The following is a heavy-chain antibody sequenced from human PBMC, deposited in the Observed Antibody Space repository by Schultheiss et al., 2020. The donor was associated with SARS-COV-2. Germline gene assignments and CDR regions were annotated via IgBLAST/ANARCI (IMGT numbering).Heavy chain of an antibody. CDR1: SGSFSDYY. CDR3: AAYSTNVDVPAAIGVTFDM. CDR2: IYSSGGI. V-gene: IGHV4-34*01. D-gene: IGHD2-2*02. Sequence: SETLSLTCAVYSGSFSDYYWSWIRQSPGKGLEWLGSIYSSGGIYFKPSLQSRVTVSADTSKTHFSLRLSSMTAADTAVYYCAAYSTNVDVPAAIGVTFDMWGQGIKVTVSS. J-gene: IGHJ3*02.